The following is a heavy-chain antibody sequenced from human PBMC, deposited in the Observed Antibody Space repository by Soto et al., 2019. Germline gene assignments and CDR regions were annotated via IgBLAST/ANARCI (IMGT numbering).Heavy chain of an antibody. CDR3: AKDLRPDGVWDFDY. V-gene: IGHV3-23*01. J-gene: IGHJ4*02. CDR2: IARTLGDNNDDRT. Sequence: GGSLRLSCVASGFTFSSYTMNWVRQAPGKGLEWVSSIARTLGDNNDDRTFYADSVKGRFTISRDNSKNTVYLHMMSLRAEDTAVYYCAKDLRPDGVWDFDYWGQGTLVTVSS. CDR1: GFTFSSYT. D-gene: IGHD4-17*01.